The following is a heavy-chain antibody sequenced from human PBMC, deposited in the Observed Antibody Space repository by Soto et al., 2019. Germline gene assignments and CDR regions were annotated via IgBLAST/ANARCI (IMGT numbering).Heavy chain of an antibody. CDR3: ARGVSGYSGYDFPYYYYYGMDV. CDR2: ISAYNGNT. D-gene: IGHD5-12*01. CDR1: GYTFTSYG. J-gene: IGHJ6*02. Sequence: GASVKVSCKASGYTFTSYGISWVRQAPGQGLEWMGWISAYNGNTNYAQKLQGRVTMTTDTSTSTAYMELRSLRSDDTAVYYCARGVSGYSGYDFPYYYYYGMDVWAKGPRSPSP. V-gene: IGHV1-18*04.